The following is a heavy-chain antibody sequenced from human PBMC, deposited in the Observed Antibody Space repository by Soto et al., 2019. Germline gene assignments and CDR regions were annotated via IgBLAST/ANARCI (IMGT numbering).Heavy chain of an antibody. V-gene: IGHV3-33*01. Sequence: QVQLVESGGGVVQPGRSLRLSCAASGFIFSTFGMHWVRQAPGKGLEWVEHIWYDGSNTYYADSVKGRFSISRDNSRNTLYLQMNSLRAEDTAVYHCVRDLLGSGGHFDYWGQGTLVTVSS. CDR2: IWYDGSNT. D-gene: IGHD7-27*01. CDR1: GFIFSTFG. J-gene: IGHJ4*02. CDR3: VRDLLGSGGHFDY.